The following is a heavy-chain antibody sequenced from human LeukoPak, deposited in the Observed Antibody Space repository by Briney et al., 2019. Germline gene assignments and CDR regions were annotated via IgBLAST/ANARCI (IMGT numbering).Heavy chain of an antibody. J-gene: IGHJ4*02. D-gene: IGHD3-9*01. V-gene: IGHV4-61*02. CDR3: ARDLLGFEDY. Sequence: PSETLSLTCTVSGGSISSGSYYWSWIRQPAGKGLEWIGRIYTSGSTNYNPSPKSRVTISVDTSKNHFSLKLNSVTAADTAVYYCARDLLGFEDYWGQGTLVTVSS. CDR1: GGSISSGSYY. CDR2: IYTSGST.